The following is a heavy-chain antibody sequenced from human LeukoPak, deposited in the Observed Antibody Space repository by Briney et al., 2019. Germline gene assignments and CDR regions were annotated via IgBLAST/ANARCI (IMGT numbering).Heavy chain of an antibody. CDR1: GYSISSGYY. Sequence: SETLSLTCTVSGYSISSGYYWGWIRQPPGKGLEWIGSIYYSGSTYYNPSLKSRVTISVDTSKNQFSLKLSSVTAADTAVYYCARGRYCSGGSCYRQYNWFDPWGQGTLVTVSS. D-gene: IGHD2-15*01. V-gene: IGHV4-38-2*02. CDR3: ARGRYCSGGSCYRQYNWFDP. J-gene: IGHJ5*02. CDR2: IYYSGST.